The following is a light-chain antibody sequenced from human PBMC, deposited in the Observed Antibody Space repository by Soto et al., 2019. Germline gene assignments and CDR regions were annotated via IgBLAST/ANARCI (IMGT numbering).Light chain of an antibody. CDR2: LGS. Sequence: DIVMTQSPLSLPFTPGEPASISCRSSQSLLHSSGNNYLDWYLQKPGQSPQLLIYLGSNRASGVPDRFSGSGSGTDFTLKINRVEAEDVGVYYCMQTLQSPLTFGGGTKVDIK. J-gene: IGKJ4*01. CDR1: QSLLHSSGNNY. V-gene: IGKV2-28*01. CDR3: MQTLQSPLT.